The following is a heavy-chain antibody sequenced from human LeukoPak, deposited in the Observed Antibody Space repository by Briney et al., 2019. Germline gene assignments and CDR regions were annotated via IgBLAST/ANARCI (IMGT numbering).Heavy chain of an antibody. J-gene: IGHJ4*02. CDR3: TARIVGVPFDY. V-gene: IGHV4-4*07. Sequence: SETLSLTCTVSGDSVKNHYWSWIRQPAGKGLEWIGRICTSGHTKYNPSLESRVTMSVDTSRNQISLRLSSVTAADTAVYYCTARIVGVPFDYWGQGTLVTASS. CDR1: GDSVKNHY. CDR2: ICTSGHT. D-gene: IGHD1-26*01.